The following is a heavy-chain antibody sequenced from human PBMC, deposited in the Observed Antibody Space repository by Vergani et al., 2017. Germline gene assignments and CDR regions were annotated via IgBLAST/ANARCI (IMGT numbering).Heavy chain of an antibody. J-gene: IGHJ4*02. CDR1: GDSVISTDYH. D-gene: IGHD2-15*01. CDR3: ASKRGACRAAYCHSYDF. CDR2: MDYGGGT. V-gene: IGHV4-39*01. Sequence: QVQLQESGPGLVKPSETLSLTCTVSGDSVISTDYHWGWIRQPPGKGLEWIGSMDYGGGTSYNPSLESRISISFETPTNQFSLRLTSVTAADTAVYYCASKRGACRAAYCHSYDFWGPGTLVGVSS.